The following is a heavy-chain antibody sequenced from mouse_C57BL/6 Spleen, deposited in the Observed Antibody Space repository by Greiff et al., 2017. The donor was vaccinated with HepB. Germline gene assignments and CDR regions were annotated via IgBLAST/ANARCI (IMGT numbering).Heavy chain of an antibody. V-gene: IGHV1-82*01. CDR2: IYPGDGDT. Sequence: VQLQQSGPELVKPGASVKISCKASGYAFSSSWMNWVKQRPGKGLEWIGRIYPGDGDTNYNGKFKGKATLTADKSSSTAYMQLSSLTSEDSAVYFCARGGDDGHYYAMDYWGQGTSVTVSS. CDR1: GYAFSSSW. D-gene: IGHD2-3*01. CDR3: ARGGDDGHYYAMDY. J-gene: IGHJ4*01.